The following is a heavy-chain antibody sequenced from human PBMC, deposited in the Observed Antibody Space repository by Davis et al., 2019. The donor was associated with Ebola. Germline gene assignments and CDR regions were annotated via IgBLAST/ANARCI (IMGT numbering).Heavy chain of an antibody. V-gene: IGHV4-59*01. Sequence: PGGSLRLSCTVSGGSISSYYWSWIRQPPGKGLEWIGYIYYSGSTNYNPSLKSRVTISVDTSKNQFSLKLSSVTAADTAVYYCARAYPGMFDYWGQGTLVTVSS. CDR3: ARAYPGMFDY. CDR2: IYYSGST. J-gene: IGHJ4*02. D-gene: IGHD6-13*01. CDR1: GGSISSYY.